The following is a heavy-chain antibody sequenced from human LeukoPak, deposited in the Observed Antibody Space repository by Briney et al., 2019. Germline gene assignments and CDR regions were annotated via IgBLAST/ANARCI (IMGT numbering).Heavy chain of an antibody. Sequence: GGSLRLSCAASGFTFSSYWMSWVRQAPGKGLEWVANIKQDGSEKYYVDSVKGRSTISRDNAKNSLYLQMNSLRAEDTAVYYCARDRVIVGAYLFDYWGQGTLVTVSS. J-gene: IGHJ4*02. D-gene: IGHD1-26*01. CDR2: IKQDGSEK. CDR1: GFTFSSYW. CDR3: ARDRVIVGAYLFDY. V-gene: IGHV3-7*01.